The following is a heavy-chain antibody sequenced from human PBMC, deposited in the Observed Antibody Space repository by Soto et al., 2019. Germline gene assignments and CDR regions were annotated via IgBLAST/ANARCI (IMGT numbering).Heavy chain of an antibody. CDR2: ISIGGDNT. CDR3: AKYHRSGIVATIFDY. J-gene: IGHJ4*02. V-gene: IGHV3-23*01. Sequence: LRLSCAASGFTFSSAPMSWVRQSPGKGLEWVSSISIGGDNTYYADSVKGRVTISRDSSKNTLYMQMNSLRAEDTAVYYCAKYHRSGIVATIFDYCCQRTLVTVSS. CDR1: GFTFSSAP. D-gene: IGHD5-12*01.